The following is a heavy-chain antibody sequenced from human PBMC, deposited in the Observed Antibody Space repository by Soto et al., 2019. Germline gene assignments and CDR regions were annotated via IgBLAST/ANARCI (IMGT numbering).Heavy chain of an antibody. J-gene: IGHJ3*02. V-gene: IGHV4-31*03. Sequence: KTSETLSLTCTASGGSFSGGGYYWSWIRQHPGKGLEWMGYISYSGSTKYKPSLQSRITISVDTSKNQFSLRLTSVTAADTAIYFCARTSIFGVVLNAFDIWGPGTLVTVSS. D-gene: IGHD3-3*01. CDR1: GGSFSGGGYY. CDR2: ISYSGST. CDR3: ARTSIFGVVLNAFDI.